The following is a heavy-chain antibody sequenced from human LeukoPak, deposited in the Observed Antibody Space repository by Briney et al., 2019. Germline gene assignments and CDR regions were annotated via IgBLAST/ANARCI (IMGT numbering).Heavy chain of an antibody. CDR3: ARRPRYSSSFRYYYYGMDV. CDR2: FYYSGST. Sequence: SETLSLTCTVSGGSISSYYWSWIRQPPGKGLEWIGYFYYSGSTNYNPSLKSRVTISVDTSKNQFSLKLSSVTAADTAVYYCARRPRYSSSFRYYYYGMDVWGQGTTVTVSS. D-gene: IGHD6-6*01. J-gene: IGHJ6*02. V-gene: IGHV4-59*08. CDR1: GGSISSYY.